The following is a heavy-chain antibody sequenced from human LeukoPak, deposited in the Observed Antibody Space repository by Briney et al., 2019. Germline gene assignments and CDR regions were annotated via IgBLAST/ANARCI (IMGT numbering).Heavy chain of an antibody. D-gene: IGHD5-24*01. V-gene: IGHV3-21*01. CDR1: GFTFSSYS. Sequence: KTGGSLRLSCAASGFTFSSYSMNWVRLAPGKGLEWVSSISSSSIYIYYADSVKGRFTISRDNAKKSMYLQTNSLRAEDTAVYYCARGRDGYNLIDAFDIWGQGTMVTVSS. CDR3: ARGRDGYNLIDAFDI. J-gene: IGHJ3*02. CDR2: ISSSSIYI.